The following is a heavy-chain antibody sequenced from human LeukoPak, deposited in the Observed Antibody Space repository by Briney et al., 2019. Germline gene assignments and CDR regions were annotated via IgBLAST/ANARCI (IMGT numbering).Heavy chain of an antibody. D-gene: IGHD3-10*01. CDR1: GFTFSGYA. Sequence: GGSLRLSCAASGFTFSGYAMSWVRQAPGKGLEWVSSVSGSGISTYYADSVKGRITISRDNSKNTLHLQMNSLRAEDTAVYYCAKGSGRPGDYYYGMDVWGQGTMVTVSS. CDR2: VSGSGIST. CDR3: AKGSGRPGDYYYGMDV. J-gene: IGHJ6*02. V-gene: IGHV3-23*01.